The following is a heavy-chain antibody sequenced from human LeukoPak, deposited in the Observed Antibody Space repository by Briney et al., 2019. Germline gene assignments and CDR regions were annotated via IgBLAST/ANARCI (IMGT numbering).Heavy chain of an antibody. D-gene: IGHD3-10*01. V-gene: IGHV3-30*04. CDR3: ARDGNYYGSGSYLDY. J-gene: IGHJ4*02. Sequence: GGSLRLSCAASGFTFSSYAMHWVRQAPGKGLEWVAIISYDGSNEYYADSVKGQFTTSRDNSNNTLYLQMNSLRAEDTAVYYCARDGNYYGSGSYLDYWGQGTLVTVSS. CDR1: GFTFSSYA. CDR2: ISYDGSNE.